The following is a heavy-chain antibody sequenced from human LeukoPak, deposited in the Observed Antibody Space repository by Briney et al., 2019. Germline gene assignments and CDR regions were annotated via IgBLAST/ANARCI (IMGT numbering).Heavy chain of an antibody. D-gene: IGHD3-3*01. V-gene: IGHV3-23*01. J-gene: IGHJ6*02. Sequence: GGSLRLSCAASGFTFSSYAMSWVRQAPGKGLEWVSAISGSGGSTYYADSVKGRFTISRDNAKNSLYLQMNSLRAEDTAVYYCARAPRFLYGMDVWGQGTTVTVSS. CDR1: GFTFSSYA. CDR3: ARAPRFLYGMDV. CDR2: ISGSGGST.